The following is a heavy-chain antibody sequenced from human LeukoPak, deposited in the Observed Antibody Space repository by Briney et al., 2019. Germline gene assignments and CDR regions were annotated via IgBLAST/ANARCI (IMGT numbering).Heavy chain of an antibody. CDR1: GFTFSDYY. D-gene: IGHD3-10*01. CDR3: ASNDARWFGELFTKDY. CDR2: ISSSGSTI. V-gene: IGHV3-11*04. Sequence: GGSLRLSCAASGFTFSDYYMSWIRQAPGKGLEWVSYISSSGSTIYYADSVKGRFTISRDNAKNSLYLQMNSLRAEDTAVYYCASNDARWFGELFTKDYWGQGTLVTVSS. J-gene: IGHJ4*02.